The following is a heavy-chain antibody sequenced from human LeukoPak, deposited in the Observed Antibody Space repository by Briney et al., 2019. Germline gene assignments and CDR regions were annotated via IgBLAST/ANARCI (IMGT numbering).Heavy chain of an antibody. Sequence: SVKVSCKASGGTFSSYAISWVRQAPGQGLDWMGGISPIFGTANYAQKFQGRVTITADESTSTAYMELSSLRSEDTAVYYCAIFHNWNDPRSYYYYGMDVWGKGTTVTVSS. D-gene: IGHD1-1*01. V-gene: IGHV1-69*13. CDR3: AIFHNWNDPRSYYYYGMDV. J-gene: IGHJ6*04. CDR2: ISPIFGTA. CDR1: GGTFSSYA.